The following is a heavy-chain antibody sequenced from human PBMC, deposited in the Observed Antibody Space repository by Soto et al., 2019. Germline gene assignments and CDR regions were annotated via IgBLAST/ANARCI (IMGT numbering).Heavy chain of an antibody. CDR1: GGFLTGGHFY. Sequence: SETLSLTCTVSGGFLTGGHFYWSWIRQPPGKGLEWIGFINYRGSTNYNPSLKSRVTVSLDTSRNQFSLNLNSVTAADTAVYYCVRTAYQGGYWGQGTLVTVSS. CDR3: VRTAYQGGY. CDR2: INYRGST. J-gene: IGHJ4*02. V-gene: IGHV4-61*01. D-gene: IGHD3-16*01.